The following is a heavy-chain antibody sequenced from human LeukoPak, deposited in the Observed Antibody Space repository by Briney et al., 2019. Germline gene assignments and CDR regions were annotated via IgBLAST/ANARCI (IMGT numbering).Heavy chain of an antibody. Sequence: GGSLRLSCAASGFSFGSYSMNWVRQAPGKGLEWVSSISSTSRSSYIFYAESVEGRFTISRDNTKNSLYLQMNSLRAEDTAVYYCARGGGSNWYGHAFDVWGLGTLVTVSS. CDR2: ISSTSRSSYI. CDR1: GFSFGSYS. D-gene: IGHD6-13*01. CDR3: ARGGGSNWYGHAFDV. J-gene: IGHJ3*01. V-gene: IGHV3-21*01.